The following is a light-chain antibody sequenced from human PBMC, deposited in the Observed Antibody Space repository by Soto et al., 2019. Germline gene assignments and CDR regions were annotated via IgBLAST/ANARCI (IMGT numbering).Light chain of an antibody. V-gene: IGLV2-14*01. Sequence: QSALTQPASVSGSPGQSITISCTGTSNDVGNFNYVSWYQQHPGKAPKLMIYEVSNRPSGVSNRFSGSKSGNTASLTISGLQAEDEADYYCQSYDNSLSGYVVFGGGTKLTVL. J-gene: IGLJ2*01. CDR1: SNDVGNFNY. CDR3: QSYDNSLSGYVV. CDR2: EVS.